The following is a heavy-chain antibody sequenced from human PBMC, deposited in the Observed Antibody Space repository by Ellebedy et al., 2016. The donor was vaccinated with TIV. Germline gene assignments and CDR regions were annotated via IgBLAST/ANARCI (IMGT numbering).Heavy chain of an antibody. D-gene: IGHD5-12*01. J-gene: IGHJ4*02. CDR1: GFTVGDNF. Sequence: PGGSLRLSCAVSGFTVGDNFMTWVRQAPGKGLEWVSVIYSDGRTYYADSVKGRFTISRDKSKNTLYLQMTSLRAEDTAVYHCVKPLGWLYFGSWGQGTLVSVSS. CDR3: VKPLGWLYFGS. V-gene: IGHV3-53*01. CDR2: IYSDGRT.